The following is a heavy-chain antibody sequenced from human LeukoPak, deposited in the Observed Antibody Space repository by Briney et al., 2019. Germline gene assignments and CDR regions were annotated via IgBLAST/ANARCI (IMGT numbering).Heavy chain of an antibody. CDR1: GGSISSGGYY. Sequence: SETLSLTCTVSGGSISSGGYYWRWIRQHPGKGLEWIGYIYYSGSTYYNPSLKSRVTISVDTSKNQFSLKLSSVTAADTAVYYCARVPSRAGEDYWGQGTLVTVSS. V-gene: IGHV4-31*03. D-gene: IGHD6-19*01. J-gene: IGHJ4*02. CDR2: IYYSGST. CDR3: ARVPSRAGEDY.